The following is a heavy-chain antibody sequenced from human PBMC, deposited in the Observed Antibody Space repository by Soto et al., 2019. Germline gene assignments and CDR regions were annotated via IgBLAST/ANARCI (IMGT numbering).Heavy chain of an antibody. CDR2: INPNSGGT. V-gene: IGHV1-2*04. J-gene: IGHJ4*02. CDR1: GYTFTGYY. Sequence: ASVKVSCKASGYTFTGYYMHWVRQAPGQGLEWMGWINPNSGGTNYAQKFQGWVTMTRDTSISTAYMELSRLRSDDTAMYYCARLSGDSSGYLDYWGQGTLVTVSS. D-gene: IGHD3-22*01. CDR3: ARLSGDSSGYLDY.